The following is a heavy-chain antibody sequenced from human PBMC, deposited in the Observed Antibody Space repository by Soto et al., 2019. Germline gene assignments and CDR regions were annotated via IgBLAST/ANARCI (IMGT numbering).Heavy chain of an antibody. CDR3: TSTMAGAFDI. J-gene: IGHJ3*02. D-gene: IGHD3-10*01. CDR1: EFTFSSYS. V-gene: IGHV3-21*01. Sequence: GGSLRLSCAASEFTFSSYSMNWVRQAPGKGLEWVSSIGISISYIYYADSVKGRFIISRDNAKNSLYLQMNSLRAEDTAVYYCTSTMAGAFDIWGQGTMVTVS. CDR2: IGISISYI.